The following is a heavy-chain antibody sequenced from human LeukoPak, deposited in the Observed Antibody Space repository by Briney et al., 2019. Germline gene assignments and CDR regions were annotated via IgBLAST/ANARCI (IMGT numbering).Heavy chain of an antibody. V-gene: IGHV3-48*04. Sequence: GGSLRLSCAASGFTFSSYSMNWVRQAPGKGLEWVSYISSSSSTIYYADSVKGRFTISRDNAKNSLYLQMNNLRAEDTAVYYCARVSGWYSWHLDVWGRGTLVTVSS. D-gene: IGHD6-19*01. CDR2: ISSSSSTI. J-gene: IGHJ2*01. CDR3: ARVSGWYSWHLDV. CDR1: GFTFSSYS.